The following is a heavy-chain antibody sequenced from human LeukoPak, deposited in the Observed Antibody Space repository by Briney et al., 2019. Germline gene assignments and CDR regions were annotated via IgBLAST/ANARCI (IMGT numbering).Heavy chain of an antibody. D-gene: IGHD5-12*01. CDR1: GGSFSGYY. Sequence: SETLSLTCAVYGGSFSGYYWSWIRQPPGKGLEWIGEINHSGGTNYNPSLKSRVTISVDTSKNQFSLKLSSVTAADTAVYYCARGHRGYSGYARGWFDPWGQGTLVTVSS. V-gene: IGHV4-34*01. CDR2: INHSGGT. CDR3: ARGHRGYSGYARGWFDP. J-gene: IGHJ5*02.